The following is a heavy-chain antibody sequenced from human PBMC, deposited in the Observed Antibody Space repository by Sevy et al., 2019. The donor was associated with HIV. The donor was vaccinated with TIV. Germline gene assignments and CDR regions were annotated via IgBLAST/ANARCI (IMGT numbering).Heavy chain of an antibody. V-gene: IGHV4-39*01. CDR3: ASPIAAAGAFDY. J-gene: IGHJ4*02. CDR1: GGSISSSSYY. D-gene: IGHD6-13*01. CDR2: FYYSGST. Sequence: SETLSLTCTVSGGSISSSSYYWGWIRQPPGKGLEWIGSFYYSGSTYYNPSLKSRVTISVDTSKNQLSLKLSSVTAADTAVYYCASPIAAAGAFDYWGQRTLVTVSS.